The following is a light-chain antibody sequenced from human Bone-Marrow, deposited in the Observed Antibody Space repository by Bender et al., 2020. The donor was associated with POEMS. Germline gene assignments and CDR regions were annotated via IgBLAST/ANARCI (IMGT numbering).Light chain of an antibody. CDR2: EGT. CDR3: CSYASSDIGV. J-gene: IGLJ3*02. Sequence: QSALTQPASVSGSPGQSITISCTGTNSDVGTYNLVSWYQQHPDKAPKLIIYEGTKRPSGVSNRFSGSKSGNTASLTISGLQAEDEADYYCCSYASSDIGVFGGGTKLTVL. CDR1: NSDVGTYNL. V-gene: IGLV2-23*01.